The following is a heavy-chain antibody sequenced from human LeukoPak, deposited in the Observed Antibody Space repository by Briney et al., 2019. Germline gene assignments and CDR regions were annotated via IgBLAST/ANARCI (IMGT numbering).Heavy chain of an antibody. J-gene: IGHJ4*02. V-gene: IGHV3-7*03. CDR2: IIKDGSQK. D-gene: IGHD1-26*01. Sequence: GSLRLSCAASGFTFSSHWMSWVRQAPGKGLEWVANIIKDGSQKYYVDSVKGRFTISRDNGKNSLYLQMNSLRAEDTAVYYCARNEKWGRDYWGQGTLVTVSS. CDR3: ARNEKWGRDY. CDR1: GFTFSSHW.